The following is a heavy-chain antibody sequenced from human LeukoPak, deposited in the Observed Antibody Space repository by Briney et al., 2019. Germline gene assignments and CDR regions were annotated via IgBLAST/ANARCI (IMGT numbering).Heavy chain of an antibody. Sequence: KASETLSLTCTVSGASIGSHYWSWIRQPPGKGLEWIGYISQNGYTKYTPSLKSRVTISRDTSENQFSLILSSVTAADTAVYYCTRHDVVAVIGHGMAVWGQGTTVTVSS. CDR1: GASIGSHY. V-gene: IGHV4-59*08. CDR3: TRHDVVAVIGHGMAV. D-gene: IGHD2-15*01. CDR2: ISQNGYT. J-gene: IGHJ6*02.